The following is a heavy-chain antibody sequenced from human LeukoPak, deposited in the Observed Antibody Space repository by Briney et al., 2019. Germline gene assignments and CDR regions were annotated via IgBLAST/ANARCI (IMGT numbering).Heavy chain of an antibody. CDR1: GYTFTGYY. D-gene: IGHD3-22*01. CDR3: ARVPHSSCYYYFDY. CDR2: INPNSGGT. V-gene: IGHV1-2*02. Sequence: ASVKVSCKASGYTFTGYYMHWVRQAPGQGLEWMGWINPNSGGTNYAQKFQGRVTMTRDTSISTAYMELSRLRSDDTAVYYCARVPHSSCYYYFDYGGQGTLVTVSS. J-gene: IGHJ4*02.